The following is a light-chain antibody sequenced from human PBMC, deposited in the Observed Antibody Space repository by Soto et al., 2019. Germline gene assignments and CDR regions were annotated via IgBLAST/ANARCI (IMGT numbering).Light chain of an antibody. CDR1: SSDVGGYNY. Sequence: QSVLIQPASVSGSPGQSIAISCTGTSSDVGGYNYVSWYQQHPGKAPKLMIYEVNKRPSGVPDRFSGSKSGNTASLTVSGLQAEDEADYYCSSYAGSSNVFGTGTKVTVL. J-gene: IGLJ1*01. V-gene: IGLV2-8*01. CDR2: EVN. CDR3: SSYAGSSNV.